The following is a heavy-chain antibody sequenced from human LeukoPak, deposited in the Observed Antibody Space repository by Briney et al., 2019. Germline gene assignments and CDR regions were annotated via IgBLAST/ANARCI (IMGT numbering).Heavy chain of an antibody. CDR2: IYYSGST. Sequence: SETLSLTCTVSGGSISSYYWSWIRQPPGKGLEWIGYIYYSGSTNYNPSLKSRVTISVDTSKNQFSLKLSSVTAADTAVYYCARDRLPYSSEVWGQGTLVTVSS. D-gene: IGHD2-15*01. V-gene: IGHV4-59*12. CDR3: ARDRLPYSSEV. J-gene: IGHJ4*02. CDR1: GGSISSYY.